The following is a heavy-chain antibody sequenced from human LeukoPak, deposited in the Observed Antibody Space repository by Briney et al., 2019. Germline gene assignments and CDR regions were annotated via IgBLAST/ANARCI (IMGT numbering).Heavy chain of an antibody. CDR1: GFTFEDYA. D-gene: IGHD4-17*01. Sequence: PGRSLRLSCAASGFTFEDYAMHWVRQTPGKGLEWVSGISWNSGSVVYADSVKGRFTVSRDNAKNSLYLQMNSLRPEDTALYYCAKVEQGYGDYVGTVYYYGMNVWGQGTTVTVSS. CDR2: ISWNSGSV. V-gene: IGHV3-9*01. CDR3: AKVEQGYGDYVGTVYYYGMNV. J-gene: IGHJ6*02.